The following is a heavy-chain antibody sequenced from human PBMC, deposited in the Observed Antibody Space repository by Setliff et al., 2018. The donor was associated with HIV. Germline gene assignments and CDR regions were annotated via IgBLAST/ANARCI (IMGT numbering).Heavy chain of an antibody. D-gene: IGHD3-16*01. CDR3: ARDLWYDGYFDY. V-gene: IGHV3-7*03. CDR1: GFTFSTYW. J-gene: IGHJ4*02. Sequence: GGSLRLSCAASGFTFSTYWMSWVRQAPGKGLEWVANIKQDGSEKNYVDSVKGRFTISRDNAKNSLYLQMNSLRAEDTAAYYCARDLWYDGYFDYWGQGTLVTVSS. CDR2: IKQDGSEK.